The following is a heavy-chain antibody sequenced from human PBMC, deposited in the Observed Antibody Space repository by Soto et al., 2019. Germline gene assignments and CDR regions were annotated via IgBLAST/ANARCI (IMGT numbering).Heavy chain of an antibody. V-gene: IGHV4-34*01. CDR3: ARRGRLVTISWGMDV. CDR1: GGSFSGYY. Sequence: PSETLSLTCAVYGGSFSGYYWSWIRQPPGKGLEWIGEINHSGSTNYNPSLKSRVTISVDTSKNQISLKLSSVTAADTAVYYCARRGRLVTISWGMDVWGQGTTVTVSS. D-gene: IGHD3-9*01. J-gene: IGHJ6*02. CDR2: INHSGST.